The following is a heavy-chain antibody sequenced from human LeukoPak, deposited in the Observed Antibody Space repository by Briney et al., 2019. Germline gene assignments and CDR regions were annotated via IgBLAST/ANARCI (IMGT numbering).Heavy chain of an antibody. D-gene: IGHD2-2*01. Sequence: SETLSLTCTVSGYSISSGYYWGWIRQPPVKGLEWNGSIYHSGSTYYNPSLKSRVTISVDTSKNQFSLKLSSVTAADTAVYYCARERHGSTSSEFDYWGQGTLVTVSS. V-gene: IGHV4-38-2*02. CDR3: ARERHGSTSSEFDY. CDR2: IYHSGST. CDR1: GYSISSGYY. J-gene: IGHJ4*02.